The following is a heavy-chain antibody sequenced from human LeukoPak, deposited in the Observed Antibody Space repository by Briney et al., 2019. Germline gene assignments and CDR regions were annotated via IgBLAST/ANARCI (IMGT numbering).Heavy chain of an antibody. Sequence: PSETLSLTCTVSGGSISSYYWSWIRQPPGKGLGWIGYIYYSGSTNYNPSLKSRVTISVDTSKNQFSLKLSSVTAADTAVYYCARDRREPYYYYGMDVWGQGTTVTVSS. CDR2: IYYSGST. V-gene: IGHV4-59*01. CDR1: GGSISSYY. CDR3: ARDRREPYYYYGMDV. D-gene: IGHD1-14*01. J-gene: IGHJ6*02.